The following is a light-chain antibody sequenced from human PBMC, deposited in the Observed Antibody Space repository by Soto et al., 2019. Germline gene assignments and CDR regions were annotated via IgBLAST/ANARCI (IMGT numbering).Light chain of an antibody. CDR3: QQYNDWPLT. CDR1: QSISSN. CDR2: GAS. V-gene: IGKV3-15*01. Sequence: EIVMTQSPATLSVSPGEGDTLSCRASQSISSNLAWYQQKPGQAPKLLIYGASTRATGFPARFSGSGSGTEFTLTISSLQSEDFAVYYCQQYNDWPLTFGGGTKVDIK. J-gene: IGKJ4*01.